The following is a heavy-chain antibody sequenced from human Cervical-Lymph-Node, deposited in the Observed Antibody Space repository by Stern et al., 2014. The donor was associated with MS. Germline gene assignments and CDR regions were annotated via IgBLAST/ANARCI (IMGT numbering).Heavy chain of an antibody. CDR2: ISGSGGNP. D-gene: IGHD6-19*01. Sequence: EVQLVESGGGLVQPGGSLRLSWAPSGFTFSNYAMSWIRQAPGKGLEWISSISGSGGNPFYATSVKGRFTIFRDNSKNTLEMQMNSLRAEDSALYYCTKGFTVTGTGYGVDVWGQGTTVTVSS. V-gene: IGHV3-23*04. J-gene: IGHJ6*02. CDR3: TKGFTVTGTGYGVDV. CDR1: GFTFSNYA.